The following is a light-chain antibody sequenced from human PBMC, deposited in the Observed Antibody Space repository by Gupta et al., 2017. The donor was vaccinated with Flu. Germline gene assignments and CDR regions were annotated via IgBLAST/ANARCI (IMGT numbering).Light chain of an antibody. V-gene: IGKV1-5*03. CDR3: QQYRTYLRA. Sequence: DIQMTQSPSTLSASVGDRVTITCRASQSISSLLAWYQHKPGIAPKLLIYKASSLQSGVPSRFSGSVSGTEFTLTISILHPDDFATYYCQQYRTYLRAFGQGTKVEFK. J-gene: IGKJ1*01. CDR1: QSISSL. CDR2: KAS.